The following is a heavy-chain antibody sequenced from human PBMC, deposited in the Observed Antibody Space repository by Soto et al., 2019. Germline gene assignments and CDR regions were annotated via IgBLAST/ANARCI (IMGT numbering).Heavy chain of an antibody. V-gene: IGHV1-18*04. Sequence: ASVKVSCKASGYTFTSYGISWVRQAPGQGLEWMGGTGSGTGPGNHAQKFQGRLTVTADKSTSTVYMELTNLSSEDTAVYYCARRDSRGFSRFFDACGQRTLVAFSS. CDR2: TGSGTGPG. CDR3: ARRDSRGFSRFFDA. CDR1: GYTFTSYG. J-gene: IGHJ4*02. D-gene: IGHD3-22*01.